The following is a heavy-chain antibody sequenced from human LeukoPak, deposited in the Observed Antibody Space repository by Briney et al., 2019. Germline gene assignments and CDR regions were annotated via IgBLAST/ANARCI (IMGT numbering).Heavy chain of an antibody. D-gene: IGHD3-10*01. CDR3: ARDMYDNGWSSFDY. CDR2: ISFDGTNK. V-gene: IGHV3-30-3*01. CDR1: GFTFSNYA. Sequence: GGSLRLSCAASGFTFSNYAMHWVRQAPGKGLEWVAVISFDGTNKYYANSVQGRFTISRDNSKNTLYLQMNSMRAEDTALYYCARDMYDNGWSSFDYWGQGTLVTVSS. J-gene: IGHJ4*02.